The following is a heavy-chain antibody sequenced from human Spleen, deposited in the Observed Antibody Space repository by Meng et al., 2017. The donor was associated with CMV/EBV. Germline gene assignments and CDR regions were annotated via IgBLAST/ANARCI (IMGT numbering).Heavy chain of an antibody. CDR3: ARDGGSTWYEIASPGNWLDP. J-gene: IGHJ5*02. V-gene: IGHV3-21*04. CDR1: GFTFSSYS. D-gene: IGHD6-13*01. Sequence: GESLKISCAASGFTFSSYSMNWVRQAPGKGLEWVSSISSSSSYIYYADSVKGRFTISRDNANNTLYLQMNSLRAEDTAIYYCARDGGSTWYEIASPGNWLDPWGQGTLVTVSS. CDR2: ISSSSSYI.